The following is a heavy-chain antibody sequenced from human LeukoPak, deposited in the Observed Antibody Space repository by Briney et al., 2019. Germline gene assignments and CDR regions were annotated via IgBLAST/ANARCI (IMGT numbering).Heavy chain of an antibody. CDR3: ARHSDSSRWHLNWFDP. V-gene: IGHV5-51*01. CDR2: IFPRDSDT. J-gene: IGHJ5*02. Sequence: GESLKISCEASGYSFTTYWTGWVRQTPGKGLEWMGVIFPRDSDTRYNSSLQGQVTISADKSINTAYLQWGSLKASDTAMYYCARHSDSSRWHLNWFDPWGQGTLVSVSS. CDR1: GYSFTTYW. D-gene: IGHD3-22*01.